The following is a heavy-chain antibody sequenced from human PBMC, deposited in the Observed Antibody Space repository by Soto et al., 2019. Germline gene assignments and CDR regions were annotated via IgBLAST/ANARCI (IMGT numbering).Heavy chain of an antibody. CDR1: GFTFSNAW. V-gene: IGHV3-15*01. Sequence: EVQLVESGGGLVKPGGSIRLSCAASGFTFSNAWMSWVRQAPGKGLEWVGRIKSKTDGGTTDYAAPVKGRFTISRDDSKNTLYLQMNRLNTEDTSLYYCTTATGDYPADYWGQGTLVNVSS. D-gene: IGHD4-17*01. J-gene: IGHJ4*02. CDR2: IKSKTDGGTT. CDR3: TTATGDYPADY.